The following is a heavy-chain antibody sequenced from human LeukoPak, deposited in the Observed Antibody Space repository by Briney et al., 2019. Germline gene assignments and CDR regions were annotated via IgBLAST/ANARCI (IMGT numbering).Heavy chain of an antibody. CDR2: VYSTGST. CDR3: ARDPAGTSHRGGIDP. CDR1: GGSISSSIYY. J-gene: IGHJ5*02. Sequence: SETLSLTCIVSGGSISSSIYYWAWVRQPPGMGLEWIGSVYSTGSTNYNPSLKSRVTLSVDTTKNQFSLKLTSVTAADSAVYYCARDPAGTSHRGGIDPWGQGTLVIVSS. V-gene: IGHV4-39*07. D-gene: IGHD2-2*01.